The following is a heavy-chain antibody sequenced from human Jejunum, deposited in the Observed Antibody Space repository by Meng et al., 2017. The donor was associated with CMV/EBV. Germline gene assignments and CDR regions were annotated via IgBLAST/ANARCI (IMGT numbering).Heavy chain of an antibody. V-gene: IGHV3-9*01. CDR3: VKDRRGGFYDGMEV. CDR1: GFTFGDYA. D-gene: IGHD6-25*01. Sequence: SGFTFGDYAMHWVRQVSGKGLECVASITFDSGKIGYADSVKGRFTISRDNAKNSLYLQMNSLRAEDTALYYCVKDRRGGFYDGMEVWGQGTTVTVSS. CDR2: ITFDSGKI. J-gene: IGHJ6*02.